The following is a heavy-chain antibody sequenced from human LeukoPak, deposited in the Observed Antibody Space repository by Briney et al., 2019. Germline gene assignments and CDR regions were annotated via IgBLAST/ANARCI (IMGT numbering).Heavy chain of an antibody. CDR2: ISSSSSYI. Sequence: GGSLRLSRAASGFTFSSYSMNWVRQAPGKGLEWVSSISSSSSYIYYADSVKGRFTISRDNAKNSLYLQMNSLRAEDTAVYYCARDLPLERRGIDAFDIWGQGTMVTVSS. D-gene: IGHD1-1*01. J-gene: IGHJ3*02. CDR3: ARDLPLERRGIDAFDI. V-gene: IGHV3-21*04. CDR1: GFTFSSYS.